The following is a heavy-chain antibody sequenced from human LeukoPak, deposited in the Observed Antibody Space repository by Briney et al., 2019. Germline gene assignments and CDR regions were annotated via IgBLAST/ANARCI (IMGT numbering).Heavy chain of an antibody. CDR2: IYYSGST. CDR3: ARVLVVPAAILEWFDP. J-gene: IGHJ5*02. D-gene: IGHD2-2*02. Sequence: SETLSLTCTVSGGPISSYYWSWIRQPPGKGLEWIGYIYYSGSTNYNPSLKSRVTISVDTSKNQFSLKLSSVTAADTAVYYCARVLVVPAAILEWFDPWGQGTLVTVSS. V-gene: IGHV4-59*01. CDR1: GGPISSYY.